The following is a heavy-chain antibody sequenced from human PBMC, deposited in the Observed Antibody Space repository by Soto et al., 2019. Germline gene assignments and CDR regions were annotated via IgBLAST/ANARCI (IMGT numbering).Heavy chain of an antibody. Sequence: EVQLVQSGGGLVQPGWSLRLSCAASGFMFDDDAMHWVRQAPGKGLEWVSGIIWSSENIDYADSVKGRFNISRDNANNSLYLPVNSPRAEDTAFYYCTKANPRSPFWCFDLWGRGTLVTLSS. CDR1: GFMFDDDA. CDR3: TKANPRSPFWCFDL. D-gene: IGHD6-6*01. J-gene: IGHJ2*01. V-gene: IGHV3-9*01. CDR2: IIWSSENI.